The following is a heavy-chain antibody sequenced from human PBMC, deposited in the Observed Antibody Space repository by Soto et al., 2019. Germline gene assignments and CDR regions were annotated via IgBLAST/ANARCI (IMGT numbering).Heavy chain of an antibody. V-gene: IGHV4-34*01. Sequence: QVQLQQWGAGLLKPSETLSLTCAVYGGSFSGYYWSWIRQPPGKGLEWIGEINHSGSTNYNPSLKGRDTISGDTSMNQFSLKLSSVTAADTAVYYCARLSPRGEAAWGFAIWGQGTMVTVSS. CDR2: INHSGST. CDR1: GGSFSGYY. D-gene: IGHD1-26*01. J-gene: IGHJ3*02. CDR3: ARLSPRGEAAWGFAI.